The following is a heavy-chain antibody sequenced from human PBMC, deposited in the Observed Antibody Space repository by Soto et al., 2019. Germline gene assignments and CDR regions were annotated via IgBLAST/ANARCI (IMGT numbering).Heavy chain of an antibody. CDR3: ARDIDFDIDY. J-gene: IGHJ4*02. CDR2: IYSKAGTI. CDR1: GYIFNNFG. V-gene: IGHV1-18*01. Sequence: QVQLVQSGAEVQKPGASVKVSCKTSGYIFNNFGIPWVRQAPGLGLEWLGWIYSKAGTINFAQKFQGRVTMTTDTSTRTAYMELRSLTLDDSAVYFCARDIDFDIDYWGQGTLVTVS. D-gene: IGHD3-9*01.